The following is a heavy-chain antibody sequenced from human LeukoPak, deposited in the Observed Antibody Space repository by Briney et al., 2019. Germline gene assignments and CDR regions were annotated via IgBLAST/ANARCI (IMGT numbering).Heavy chain of an antibody. Sequence: GASVKVSCKASGYTFTGYYMHWVRQAPGQGLEWMGWINPNSGGTNYAQKFQGWVTMTRDTSISTAYMELSRLRSDDTAVYYCARDGGTGDPSEELDYWGQGTLVTVSS. D-gene: IGHD7-27*01. J-gene: IGHJ4*02. CDR1: GYTFTGYY. V-gene: IGHV1-2*04. CDR2: INPNSGGT. CDR3: ARDGGTGDPSEELDY.